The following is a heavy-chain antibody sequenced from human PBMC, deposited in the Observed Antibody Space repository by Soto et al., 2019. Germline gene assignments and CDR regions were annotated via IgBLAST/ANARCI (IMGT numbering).Heavy chain of an antibody. V-gene: IGHV1-18*01. J-gene: IGHJ5*02. D-gene: IGHD6-19*01. Sequence: QVQLVQSGAEVKKPGASVKVSCKASGYTFTSYGISWVRQAPGQGLEWVGWISDYNGNTTCAQKLQGRVTFTTDTSTSPDYRVLRSLRSEDTGVYYCARVVGGVAGNGGWFDPWGQGTLVAVSS. CDR3: ARVVGGVAGNGGWFDP. CDR1: GYTFTSYG. CDR2: ISDYNGNT.